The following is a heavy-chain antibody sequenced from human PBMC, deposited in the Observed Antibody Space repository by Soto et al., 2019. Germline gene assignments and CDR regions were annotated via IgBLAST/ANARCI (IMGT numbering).Heavy chain of an antibody. J-gene: IGHJ5*02. V-gene: IGHV4-31*03. Sequence: SETLSLTCTVSGGSISSGGYYWSWIRQHPGKGLEWIGYIYYSGSTYYNPSLKSRVTISVDTSKNQFSLKLSSVTAADTAVYYCARGYYYDSSGYYPDEDTNWFDPWGQGTLVTVSS. CDR1: GGSISSGGYY. D-gene: IGHD3-22*01. CDR3: ARGYYYDSSGYYPDEDTNWFDP. CDR2: IYYSGST.